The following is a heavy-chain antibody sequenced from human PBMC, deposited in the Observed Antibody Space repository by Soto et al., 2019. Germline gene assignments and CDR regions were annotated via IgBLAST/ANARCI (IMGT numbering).Heavy chain of an antibody. J-gene: IGHJ6*02. CDR3: ARGEDAFFYYGLDV. V-gene: IGHV4-59*01. CDR2: IYDTGISGYTPST. CDR1: GGSFSGYY. Sequence: PSETLSLTCAVYGGSFSGYYWSWIRRPPGKGLEWIAYIYDTGISGYTPSTSYNPSLKSRVTMSVDTSKSQFSLKLTSVTAADTAVYYCARGEDAFFYYGLDVWGQGITVTVS.